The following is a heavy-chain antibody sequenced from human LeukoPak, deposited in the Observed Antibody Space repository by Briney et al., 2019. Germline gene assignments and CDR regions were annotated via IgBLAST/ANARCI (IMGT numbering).Heavy chain of an antibody. J-gene: IGHJ6*02. CDR3: AGYCSSTSCYIYYYYGMDV. CDR1: GFTFSSYA. CDR2: ISYDGSNK. D-gene: IGHD2-2*02. V-gene: IGHV3-30-3*01. Sequence: GGSLRLSCAASGFTFSSYAMHWVRQAPGKGLEWVAVISYDGSNKYYADSVKGRFTISRDNSKNALYLQMNSLRAEDTAVYYCAGYCSSTSCYIYYYYGMDVWGQGTTVTVSS.